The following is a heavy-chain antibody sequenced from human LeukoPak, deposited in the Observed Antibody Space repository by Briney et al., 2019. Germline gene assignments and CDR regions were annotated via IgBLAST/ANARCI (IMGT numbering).Heavy chain of an antibody. V-gene: IGHV3-64*01. CDR3: YCSGGSWDSTAS. J-gene: IGHJ5*02. D-gene: IGHD2-15*01. CDR2: ISSNGGST. CDR1: GFTFSSYA. Sequence: PGGSLRLSCAASGFTFSSYAMHWVRQAPGKGLEYVSAISSNGGSTYYANSVKGRFTISRDNSKNTLYLQMGSLRAEDMAVYCCYCSGGSWDSTASWGQGTLVTVSS.